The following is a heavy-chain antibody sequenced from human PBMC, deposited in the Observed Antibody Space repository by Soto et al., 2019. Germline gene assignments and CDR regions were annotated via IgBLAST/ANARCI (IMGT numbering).Heavy chain of an antibody. CDR1: GDSISSYY. D-gene: IGHD2-8*02. Sequence: SETLSLTCSVSGDSISSYYWRWIRQPPGKGLEWIGYIYYSGTTNYNPSLRSRATLSIDTSKNQFSLKLTSVTTADTAIYYCAIVTAVVGYWGQGTPVTVSS. J-gene: IGHJ4*02. V-gene: IGHV4-59*01. CDR3: AIVTAVVGY. CDR2: IYYSGTT.